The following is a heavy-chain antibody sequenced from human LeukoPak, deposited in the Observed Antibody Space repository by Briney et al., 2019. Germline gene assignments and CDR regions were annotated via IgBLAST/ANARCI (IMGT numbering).Heavy chain of an antibody. CDR3: ARDRQQLVSVSDY. D-gene: IGHD6-13*01. CDR1: GFTFSSYS. CDR2: ISSSSSYI. V-gene: IGHV3-21*01. J-gene: IGHJ4*02. Sequence: GGSLRLSCAASGFTFSSYSMNWVRQAPGKGLEWVSSISSSSSYIYYADSVKGRFTISRDNAKNSLYLQMNSLRAEDTAVYYCARDRQQLVSVSDYWGQGTLVTVSS.